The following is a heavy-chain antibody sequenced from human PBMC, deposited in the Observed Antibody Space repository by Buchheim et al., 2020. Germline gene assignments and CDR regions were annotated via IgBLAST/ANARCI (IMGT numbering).Heavy chain of an antibody. V-gene: IGHV3-23*01. Sequence: EVQLLESGGGLVQPGGSLRLSCAASGFTFSTYAMSWVRQAPGKGLEWVSVSSGSADSTSYADSVKGRFTVSRDNSQNTLYLQMTSLRAEDTAAYYCAKVIPNPRLLDFYYGMDVWGQGTT. D-gene: IGHD2-15*01. CDR1: GFTFSTYA. CDR3: AKVIPNPRLLDFYYGMDV. J-gene: IGHJ6*02. CDR2: SSGSADST.